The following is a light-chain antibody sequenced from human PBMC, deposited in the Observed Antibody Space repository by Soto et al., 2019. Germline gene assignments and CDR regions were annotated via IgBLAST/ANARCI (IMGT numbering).Light chain of an antibody. J-gene: IGLJ1*01. CDR1: FSNIGDNA. CDR2: LND. V-gene: IGLV1-44*01. Sequence: YVLTPPPSLSANPGQRVNISCCGSFSNIGDNAVNWYQQLPGAAPKLLIYLNDQRPSGVPDRFSGSKSGTSAFLAISGLQSEDEADYYCAAWDDSLNALFGTGTKFTV. CDR3: AAWDDSLNAL.